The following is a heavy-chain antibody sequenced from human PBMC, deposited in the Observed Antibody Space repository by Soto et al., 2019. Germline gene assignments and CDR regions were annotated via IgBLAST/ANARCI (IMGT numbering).Heavy chain of an antibody. V-gene: IGHV1-18*01. D-gene: IGHD3-10*01. CDR1: GYTFTSYG. J-gene: IGHJ5*02. CDR2: ISAYNGNT. Sequence: ASVKVSCKASGYTFTSYGISWVRQAPGQGLEWMGWISAYNGNTNYAQKFQGRVTMTTDTATSTAYMELRSLRSDDTAVYYCASSRSYYYGSGSYVWFDPWGQGTLVTVSS. CDR3: ASSRSYYYGSGSYVWFDP.